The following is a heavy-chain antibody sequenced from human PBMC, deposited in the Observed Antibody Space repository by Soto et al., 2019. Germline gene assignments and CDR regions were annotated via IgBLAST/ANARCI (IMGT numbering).Heavy chain of an antibody. CDR1: GYTFTSYG. CDR2: ISAHNGNT. Sequence: QVHLVQSGAEVKKPGASVKVSCKASGYTFTSYGITWVRQAPGQGLEWMGWISAHNGNTDSAQKLQGRVIVTRDTSTSTAYMELRSLISDDPAVYYCARGRYGDYWGQGALVTVSS. V-gene: IGHV1-18*01. D-gene: IGHD1-1*01. CDR3: ARGRYGDY. J-gene: IGHJ4*02.